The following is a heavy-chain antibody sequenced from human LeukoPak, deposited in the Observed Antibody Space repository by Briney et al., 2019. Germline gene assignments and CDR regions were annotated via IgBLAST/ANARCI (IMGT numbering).Heavy chain of an antibody. D-gene: IGHD3-22*01. CDR1: GGSFSDYY. J-gene: IGHJ4*02. CDR3: ARVVSGSMIVVVPNDLHFDY. CDR2: INHSGRT. Sequence: SETLSLTCAVYGGSFSDYYWSWIRQPPGKGLEWIGEINHSGRTNYNPSLKSRVTISVDTSKNQFSLKLSSVTAADTAVYYCARVVSGSMIVVVPNDLHFDYWGQRSVIAVSS. V-gene: IGHV4-34*01.